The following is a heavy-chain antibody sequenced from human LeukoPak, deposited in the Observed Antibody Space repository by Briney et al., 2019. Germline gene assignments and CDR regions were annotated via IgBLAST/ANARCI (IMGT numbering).Heavy chain of an antibody. V-gene: IGHV4-31*03. Sequence: PSETLSLTCTVSGGSISSGGYYWSWIRQHPGKGLEWIGYIYYSGSTYYNPSLKSRVTISVDTSKNQFSLKLSSVTAADTAVYYCASLFSSRSYRWDFDYWGQGTLVTVSS. J-gene: IGHJ4*02. CDR3: ASLFSSRSYRWDFDY. CDR2: IYYSGST. CDR1: GGSISSGGYY. D-gene: IGHD1-26*01.